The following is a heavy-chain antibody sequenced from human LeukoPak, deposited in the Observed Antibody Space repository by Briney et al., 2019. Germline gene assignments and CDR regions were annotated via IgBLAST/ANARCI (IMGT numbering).Heavy chain of an antibody. CDR2: IIPIFGTT. CDR3: ATSHYSSYWDNGPHYYYYYMDV. J-gene: IGHJ6*03. Sequence: ASVKVSCKASGVTFSSYAINWVRQAPGQGLEWMGGIIPIFGTTNYAQKFQGRVTITADESTSTAYMELSSLRSEDTAMYFCATSHYSSYWDNGPHYYYYYMDVWGKGTTVTVSS. D-gene: IGHD6-19*01. V-gene: IGHV1-69*13. CDR1: GVTFSSYA.